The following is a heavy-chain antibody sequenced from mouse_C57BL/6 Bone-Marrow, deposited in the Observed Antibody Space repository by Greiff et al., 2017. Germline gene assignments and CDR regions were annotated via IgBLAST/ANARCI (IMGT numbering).Heavy chain of an antibody. D-gene: IGHD2-4*01. CDR3: AVYDYDEAMDY. CDR1: GFSLTSYG. CDR2: IWSGGST. J-gene: IGHJ4*01. V-gene: IGHV2-4*01. Sequence: VKLMESGPGLVQPSQSLSITCTVSGFSLTSYGVHWVRQPPGKGLEWLGVIWSGGSTDYNAAFISRLSISKDNSKSQVFFKMNSLQADDTAIYYCAVYDYDEAMDYWGQGTSVTVSS.